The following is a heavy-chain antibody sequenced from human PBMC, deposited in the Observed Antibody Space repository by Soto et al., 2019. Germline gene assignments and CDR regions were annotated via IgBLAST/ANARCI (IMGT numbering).Heavy chain of an antibody. D-gene: IGHD2-15*01. Sequence: SQTLSLTCVISGDSVSSNGACWNWIRQSPSRGLQWLGRIYYRSKWFHDYAASVESRMAINPDTSRNQFSLQMNYVTPEDTAVYYCARVHCSAGTCLDGLDFWGQGTTVTVSS. CDR2: IYYRSKWFH. CDR3: ARVHCSAGTCLDGLDF. CDR1: GDSVSSNGAC. J-gene: IGHJ6*02. V-gene: IGHV6-1*01.